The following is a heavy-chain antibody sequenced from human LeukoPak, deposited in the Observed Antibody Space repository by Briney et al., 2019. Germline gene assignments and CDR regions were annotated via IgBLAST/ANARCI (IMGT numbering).Heavy chain of an antibody. CDR3: ARMAYYHDSSGYHTTYYFDY. V-gene: IGHV1-8*01. D-gene: IGHD3-22*01. Sequence: ASVKVSCKASGYTFTSYDINWVRQATGQGLEWMGWMNPNSGNTGYAQKFQGRVTMTRNTSISTAYMELSSLRSEDTAVYYCARMAYYHDSSGYHTTYYFDYWGQGTLVTVSS. CDR1: GYTFTSYD. J-gene: IGHJ4*02. CDR2: MNPNSGNT.